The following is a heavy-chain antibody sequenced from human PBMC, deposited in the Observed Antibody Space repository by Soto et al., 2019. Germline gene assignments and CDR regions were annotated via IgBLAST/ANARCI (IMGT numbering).Heavy chain of an antibody. D-gene: IGHD6-6*01. Sequence: ASGPTLVNPTETLTLTCTVSGFSLSNARMGVSWIRQPPGKALDWLALIYWNDDNRYSPSLKSRLTITKDTSKNRVVLTMTNMDPVDTATYYCAHSPSYTSSSTFDYWGQGTLVTVSS. J-gene: IGHJ4*02. CDR1: GFSLSNARMG. V-gene: IGHV2-5*01. CDR3: AHSPSYTSSSTFDY. CDR2: IYWNDDN.